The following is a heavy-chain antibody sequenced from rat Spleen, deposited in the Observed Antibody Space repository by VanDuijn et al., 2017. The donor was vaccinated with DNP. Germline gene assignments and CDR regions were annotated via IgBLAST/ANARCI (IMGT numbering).Heavy chain of an antibody. D-gene: IGHD1-11*01. J-gene: IGHJ2*01. CDR3: TTGXLXYGXXY. CDR2: ISTSGGRT. CDR1: GFTFSDYG. V-gene: IGHV5-27*01. Sequence: EVHLVDSGGGLVQPGGSLKLSCAASGFTFSDYGMAWVRQTPTKGLDWVASISTSGGRTYHRDSVKGRFTVSRDNARGTLYLQMDSLRSEDTAXYXXTTGXLXYGXXYWGQGVMVTVSS.